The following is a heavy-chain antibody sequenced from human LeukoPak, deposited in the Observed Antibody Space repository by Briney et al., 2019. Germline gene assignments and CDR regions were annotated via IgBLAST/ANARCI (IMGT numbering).Heavy chain of an antibody. D-gene: IGHD6-6*01. J-gene: IGHJ6*02. CDR2: VYDSGSG. V-gene: IGHV4-61*08. CDR1: GGSVSSGGYY. Sequence: SETLSLTCTVSGGSVSSGGYYWSWIRQPPGKGLDWIGYVYDSGSGKYKPSLNSRVTISIDTSKNQFSLKLNSVTAADTAVYYCARRRGIAARAGYYYGMDVWGQGTTVTVSS. CDR3: ARRRGIAARAGYYYGMDV.